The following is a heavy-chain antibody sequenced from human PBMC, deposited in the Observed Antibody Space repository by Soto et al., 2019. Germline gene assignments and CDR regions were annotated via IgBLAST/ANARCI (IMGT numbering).Heavy chain of an antibody. CDR2: IYYSGST. CDR3: VRTNHFDY. D-gene: IGHD2-8*01. V-gene: IGHV4-59*08. CDR1: GRSMSNYY. J-gene: IGHJ4*02. Sequence: QVQLQESGPGLVKPSETLSLTCTVSGRSMSNYYWSWIRQPPGKGLEWIGYIYYSGSTNYNPSLRSRVAISVDTSKNHFSLKLRSVTAADTAVYYCVRTNHFDYWGQGSLVTVSS.